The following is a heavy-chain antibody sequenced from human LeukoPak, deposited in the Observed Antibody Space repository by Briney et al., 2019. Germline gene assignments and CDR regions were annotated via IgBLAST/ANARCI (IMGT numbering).Heavy chain of an antibody. V-gene: IGHV3-30*18. J-gene: IGHJ4*02. D-gene: IGHD3-22*01. CDR2: ISYDGSNK. Sequence: GRSLRLSCAASGFTFSSYGMHWVRQAPGKGLEWVAVISYDGSNKYYADSVKGRFTISRDNSKNTLYLQMNSLRAEDTAVYYCAKDRSTADSSGYWFDYWGQGTLVNVSS. CDR1: GFTFSSYG. CDR3: AKDRSTADSSGYWFDY.